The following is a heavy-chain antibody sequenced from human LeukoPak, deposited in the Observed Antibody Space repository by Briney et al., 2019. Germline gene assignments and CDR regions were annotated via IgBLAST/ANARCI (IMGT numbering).Heavy chain of an antibody. Sequence: ASVKVSCTASGYTFTSYYMHWVRQAPGQGLEWMGIINPSGGSTSYPQKFQGRVTITADESTSTAYMELSSLRSEDTAVYYCARFKPYYDFWSGNRMGYYYYGMDVWGQGTTVTVSS. CDR3: ARFKPYYDFWSGNRMGYYYYGMDV. CDR2: INPSGGST. J-gene: IGHJ6*02. V-gene: IGHV1-46*01. CDR1: GYTFTSYY. D-gene: IGHD3-3*01.